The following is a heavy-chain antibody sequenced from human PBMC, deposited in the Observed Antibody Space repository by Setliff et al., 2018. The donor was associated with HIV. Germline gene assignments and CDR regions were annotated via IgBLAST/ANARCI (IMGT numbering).Heavy chain of an antibody. CDR3: ARNFGLSPSGKYYYYYGMDI. D-gene: IGHD3-10*01. Sequence: ASVKVSCKASGYTFTSYDISWVRQAPGQGLEWMGWVNPNSGDAIYAQNFQGRVTMTRDTSINAAYMELRGLRSDDTAVYYCARNFGLSPSGKYYYYYGMDIWGQGTTVTVSS. CDR1: GYTFTSYD. V-gene: IGHV1-2*02. J-gene: IGHJ6*02. CDR2: VNPNSGDA.